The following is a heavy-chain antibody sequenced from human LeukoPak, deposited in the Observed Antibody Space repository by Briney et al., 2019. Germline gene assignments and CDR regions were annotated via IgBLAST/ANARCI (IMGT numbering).Heavy chain of an antibody. Sequence: GASVKVSCTASGYTFTGYFMHWVRQAPGQGLEWMGRINPNSGGTNYAQKFQGRVTMTRDTSISTAYMELSRLRSDDTAVYYCARVRIVATGFDYWGQGTLVTVSS. D-gene: IGHD5-12*01. V-gene: IGHV1-2*02. CDR3: ARVRIVATGFDY. CDR2: INPNSGGT. J-gene: IGHJ4*02. CDR1: GYTFTGYF.